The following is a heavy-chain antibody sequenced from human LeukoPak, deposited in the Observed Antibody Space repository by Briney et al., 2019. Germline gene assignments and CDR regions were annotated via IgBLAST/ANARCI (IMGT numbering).Heavy chain of an antibody. CDR1: GFTFSSYG. D-gene: IGHD3-10*01. J-gene: IGHJ4*02. CDR2: IRYGGSNK. CDR3: ARVDVPYYYGSGSYYNGVDH. Sequence: GGSLRLSCAASGFTFSSYGMHWVRQAPGKGLEWVAFIRYGGSNKYYADSVKGRFTISRDNSKNTLYLQMNSLRAEDTAVYYCARVDVPYYYGSGSYYNGVDHWGQGTLVTVSS. V-gene: IGHV3-30*02.